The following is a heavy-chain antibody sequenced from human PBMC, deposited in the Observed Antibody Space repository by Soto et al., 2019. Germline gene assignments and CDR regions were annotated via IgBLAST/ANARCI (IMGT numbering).Heavy chain of an antibody. CDR1: GFTFSSYG. CDR3: AKERYYYDSSGPGY. J-gene: IGHJ4*02. Sequence: QVQLVESGGGVVQPGRSLRLSCAASGFTFSSYGMHWVRQAPGKGLEWVAVISYDGSNKYYADSVKGRFTISRDNSKNTLYLQMNSLSAEDTAVYYCAKERYYYDSSGPGYWGQGSLVTVSS. V-gene: IGHV3-30*18. D-gene: IGHD3-22*01. CDR2: ISYDGSNK.